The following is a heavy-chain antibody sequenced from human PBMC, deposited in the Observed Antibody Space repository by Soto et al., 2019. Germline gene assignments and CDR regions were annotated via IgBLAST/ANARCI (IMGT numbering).Heavy chain of an antibody. Sequence: GESLKISCKGSGYSFTNNWISWVRQMPGKGLEWMGRIDPRDSYTNYSPSFQGHVTISVDKSINTAYLQWDSLEASDTATYYCARHLRSYDFFQYYYGIDVWGQGSTVTVS. J-gene: IGHJ6*02. CDR3: ARHLRSYDFFQYYYGIDV. CDR1: GYSFTNNW. D-gene: IGHD3-16*01. CDR2: IDPRDSYT. V-gene: IGHV5-10-1*01.